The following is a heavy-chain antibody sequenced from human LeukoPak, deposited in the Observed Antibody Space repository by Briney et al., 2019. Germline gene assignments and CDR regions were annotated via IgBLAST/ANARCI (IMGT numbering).Heavy chain of an antibody. CDR2: IDHGGST. D-gene: IGHD1-1*01. J-gene: IGHJ5*02. Sequence: SQTLSLTCTVSGGSITSDIYSWTWIRLPPGKGLELIGYIDHGGSTYYNPSLRSRVILSVDRSKNQFSLNLNSVTAADTAVYYCARGLNWDPNWFDPWGQGTLVTVSS. CDR1: GGSITSDIYS. CDR3: ARGLNWDPNWFDP. V-gene: IGHV4-30-2*01.